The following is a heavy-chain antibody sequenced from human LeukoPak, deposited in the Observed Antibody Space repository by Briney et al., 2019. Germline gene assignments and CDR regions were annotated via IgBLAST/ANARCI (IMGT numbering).Heavy chain of an antibody. CDR1: GYTFTGYY. Sequence: ASVKVSCKASGYTFTGYYMHWVRQAPGQGLEWMGWLIPNSGGTNYAQKFQGRVTMTRDTSISTAYMELSRLRSDDTAVYYCASVYSSSWYSGYYYYGMDVWGQGTTVTVSS. CDR2: LIPNSGGT. D-gene: IGHD6-13*01. J-gene: IGHJ6*02. CDR3: ASVYSSSWYSGYYYYGMDV. V-gene: IGHV1-2*02.